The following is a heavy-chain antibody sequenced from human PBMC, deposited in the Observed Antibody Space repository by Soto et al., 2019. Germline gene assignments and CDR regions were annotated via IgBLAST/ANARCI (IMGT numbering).Heavy chain of an antibody. CDR3: ARDRPYGAPTCFAP. D-gene: IGHD4-17*01. CDR2: MSYDGART. J-gene: IGHJ5*02. CDR1: GFTFTSCT. V-gene: IGHV3-30-3*01. Sequence: QVQLVESGGGVVQPGGSLSLSCATSGFTFTSCTMHWVRQAPGKGLEWIAVMSYDGARTDYADAVKGRFTISRDTSKNTLYLPMNNLRPDDTAMYYCARDRPYGAPTCFAPWGQGTLVTVSS.